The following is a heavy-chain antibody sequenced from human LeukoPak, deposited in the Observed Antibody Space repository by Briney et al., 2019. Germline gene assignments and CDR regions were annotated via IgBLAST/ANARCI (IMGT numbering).Heavy chain of an antibody. CDR1: GGSMSSYY. D-gene: IGHD3-10*01. Sequence: SETLSLTCTVSGGSMSSYYWSWIRQSPGKGLEWVGYISYSGTTNYNPSLKSRVTISLGTSMNRFSLNLTSVTAADTAVYYCARHGSGTSLALYPWGQGTLVTVSS. V-gene: IGHV4-59*08. CDR3: ARHGSGTSLALYP. CDR2: ISYSGTT. J-gene: IGHJ5*02.